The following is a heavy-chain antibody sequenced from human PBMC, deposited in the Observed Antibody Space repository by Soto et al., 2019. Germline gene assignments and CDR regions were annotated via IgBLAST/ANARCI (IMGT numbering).Heavy chain of an antibody. CDR1: GGSFSGYY. V-gene: IGHV4-34*01. Sequence: SETLSLTCAVYGGSFSGYYWSWIRQPPGKGLEWIGEINHSGSTNYNPSLKSRFTISVDTSKNQFSLKLSSVTAADTAVYYCARARNYYDSSGYYYFAFDIWGQGTMVTVSS. CDR2: INHSGST. D-gene: IGHD3-22*01. CDR3: ARARNYYDSSGYYYFAFDI. J-gene: IGHJ3*02.